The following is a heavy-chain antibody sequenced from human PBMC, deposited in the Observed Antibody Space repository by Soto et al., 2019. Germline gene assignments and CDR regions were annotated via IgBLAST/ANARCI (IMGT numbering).Heavy chain of an antibody. D-gene: IGHD3-10*01. V-gene: IGHV4-31*03. CDR1: GGSISSGAFY. Sequence: QVQLQESGPGLVKPSQTLSLTCTVSGGSISSGAFYWSWIRQHPGKGLEWIANIYYSGSTYYNPSLKIRVTRSIDTSKKQFSLKLSSVTAADTAVYYCAREGGFGDGNWFDPWGQGTLVTVSS. CDR2: IYYSGST. J-gene: IGHJ5*02. CDR3: AREGGFGDGNWFDP.